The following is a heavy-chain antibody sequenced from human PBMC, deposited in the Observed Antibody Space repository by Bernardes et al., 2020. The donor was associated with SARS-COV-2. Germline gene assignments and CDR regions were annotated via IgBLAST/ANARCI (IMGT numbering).Heavy chain of an antibody. D-gene: IGHD2-21*01. J-gene: IGHJ3*02. Sequence: GGSLRLSCAASGFTFSGSAMHWVRQASGKGLEWVGRIRSKANSYATAYAASVKGRFTISRDDSKNTAYLQMNSLKTEDTAVYYCTTDGVTVVVIAPDAFDIWGQGTMVTVSS. CDR3: TTDGVTVVVIAPDAFDI. CDR1: GFTFSGSA. V-gene: IGHV3-73*01. CDR2: IRSKANSYAT.